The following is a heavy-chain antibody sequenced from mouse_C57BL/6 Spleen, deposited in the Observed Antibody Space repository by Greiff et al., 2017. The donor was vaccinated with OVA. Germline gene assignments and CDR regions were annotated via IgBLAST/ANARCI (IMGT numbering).Heavy chain of an antibody. CDR2: ISSGGSYT. D-gene: IGHD1-1*01. V-gene: IGHV5-6*01. CDR3: ASYYGSRGDAMDY. J-gene: IGHJ4*01. Sequence: EVKVVESGGDLVKPGGSLKLSCAASGFTFSSYGMSWVRQTPDKRLEWVATISSGGSYTYYPDSVKGRFTISRDNAKNTLYLQMSSLKSEDTAMYYCASYYGSRGDAMDYWGQGTSVTVSS. CDR1: GFTFSSYG.